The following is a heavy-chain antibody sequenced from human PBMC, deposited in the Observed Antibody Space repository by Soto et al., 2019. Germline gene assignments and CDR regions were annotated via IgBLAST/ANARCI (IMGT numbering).Heavy chain of an antibody. J-gene: IGHJ4*02. Sequence: QVQLVESGGGVVQPGRSLRLSCAASGFTFSSYGMHWVRQAPGKGLEWVAVIWYDGSNKYYADSVKGRFTISRDNSKNTLYLQMNSLRAEDTAVYYCARDTGQRELLGGIHYWGQGTLVTVSS. V-gene: IGHV3-33*01. D-gene: IGHD3-10*01. CDR2: IWYDGSNK. CDR3: ARDTGQRELLGGIHY. CDR1: GFTFSSYG.